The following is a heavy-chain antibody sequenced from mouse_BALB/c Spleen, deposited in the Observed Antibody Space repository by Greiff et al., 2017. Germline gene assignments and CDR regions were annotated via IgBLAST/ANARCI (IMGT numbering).Heavy chain of an antibody. CDR3: ARHEMITGRSYFDY. Sequence: EVQLVESGGGLVKPGGSLKLSCAASGFTFSSYAMSWVRQTPEKRLEWVATISSGGSYTYYPDSGKGRFTISRDNAKNTLYLQMSSLRSEDTAMYYCARHEMITGRSYFDYWGQGTTLTVSS. D-gene: IGHD2-4*01. CDR1: GFTFSSYA. V-gene: IGHV5-9-3*01. CDR2: ISSGGSYT. J-gene: IGHJ2*01.